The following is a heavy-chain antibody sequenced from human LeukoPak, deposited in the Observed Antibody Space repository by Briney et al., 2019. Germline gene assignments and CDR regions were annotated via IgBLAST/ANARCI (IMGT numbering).Heavy chain of an antibody. Sequence: PGGSLRLSCAASGFTFSTYWMSWVRQAPGKRLEWVANIKQDGSEKYYVDSVKGRFTISRDNAKNSLYLQMNSLRAEDTAVYYCARDIGYCSGGSCSAFDYWGQGTLVTVSS. CDR2: IKQDGSEK. J-gene: IGHJ4*02. D-gene: IGHD2-15*01. CDR1: GFTFSTYW. CDR3: ARDIGYCSGGSCSAFDY. V-gene: IGHV3-7*01.